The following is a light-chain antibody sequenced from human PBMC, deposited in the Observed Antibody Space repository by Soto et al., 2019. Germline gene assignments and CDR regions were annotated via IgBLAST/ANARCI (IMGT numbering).Light chain of an antibody. Sequence: DIVLTQSPLSLPVTPGEPASISCRSSHSLLHSNGYNYLDWYLQKPGQSPQLLIYLGSNRSSGVPDRFSGSGSGTDLTLKISRVEAEDVGVSYCMQALQSPRTFGQGTKVEFK. CDR2: LGS. CDR3: MQALQSPRT. J-gene: IGKJ1*01. V-gene: IGKV2-28*01. CDR1: HSLLHSNGYNY.